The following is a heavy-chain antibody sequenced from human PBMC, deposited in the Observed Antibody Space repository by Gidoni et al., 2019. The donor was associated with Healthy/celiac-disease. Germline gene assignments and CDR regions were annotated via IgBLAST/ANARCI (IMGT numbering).Heavy chain of an antibody. D-gene: IGHD3-10*01. V-gene: IGHV4-39*01. Sequence: QLQLQESGPGLVKPSETLSLTCTVPGGSISSSSYYWGWIRQPPGKGLEWIGGIYYSGSTYYNPSLKSRVTISVDTSKNQFSLKLSSVTAADTAVYYCARSGLLWFGELQGFDYWGQGTLVTVSS. CDR3: ARSGLLWFGELQGFDY. J-gene: IGHJ4*02. CDR1: GGSISSSSYY. CDR2: IYYSGST.